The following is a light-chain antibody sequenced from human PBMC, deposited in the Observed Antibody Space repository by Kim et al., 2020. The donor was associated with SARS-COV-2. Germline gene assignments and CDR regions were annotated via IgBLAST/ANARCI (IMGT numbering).Light chain of an antibody. CDR2: RND. CDR1: SSNIGGNT. V-gene: IGLV1-44*01. J-gene: IGLJ2*01. Sequence: GQRVTTSCTGSSSNIGGNTVTWYQQLPGTAPKVLIYRNDERPSGVPDRFSGSKSGTSASLAISGLQSEDEADYHCAAWDDSLKGVVFGGVTQLTVL. CDR3: AAWDDSLKGVV.